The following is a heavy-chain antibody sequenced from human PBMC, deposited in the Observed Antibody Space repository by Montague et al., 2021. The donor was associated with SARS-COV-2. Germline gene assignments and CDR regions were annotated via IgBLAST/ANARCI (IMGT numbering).Heavy chain of an antibody. CDR1: GGSFSSRSYY. D-gene: IGHD6-13*01. CDR2: VYITGST. CDR3: ARVRWCEAARGTFYYGMDV. J-gene: IGHJ6*02. V-gene: IGHV4-61*02. Sequence: TLSLTCTVSGGSFSSRSYYWSWIRQSAGKGLEFLGRVYITGSTNYNPSLKSRVTTSIDTSKNQFSLKLSSVTAADTAVYYCARVRWCEAARGTFYYGMDVWGQGTTVTVSS.